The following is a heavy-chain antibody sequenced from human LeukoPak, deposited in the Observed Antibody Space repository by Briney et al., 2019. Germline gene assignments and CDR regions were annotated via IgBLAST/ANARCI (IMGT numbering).Heavy chain of an antibody. J-gene: IGHJ4*02. V-gene: IGHV1-69*01. CDR2: IIPIFGTA. CDR1: GDTFSGYA. Sequence: SVKVSCKASGDTFSGYAISWVRQTPGQGLEWMGGIIPIFGTANYAQKFQGRVTITADESTSTAYMELSSLRSEDTAVYYCASMNPTAGATDYWGQGTLVTVSS. CDR3: ASMNPTAGATDY. D-gene: IGHD1-26*01.